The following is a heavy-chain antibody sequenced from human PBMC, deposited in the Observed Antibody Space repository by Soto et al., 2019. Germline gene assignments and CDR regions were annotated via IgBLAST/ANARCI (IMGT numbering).Heavy chain of an antibody. Sequence: ASVKVSCKASGYTFTSYGISWVRQAPGQGLEWMGWISAYNGNTNYAQKLQGRVTMTTDTSTSTAYMELRSLRSDDTAVYYCARYDFWSGYGPDYYYYGMDVSGQGTTVTVSS. CDR3: ARYDFWSGYGPDYYYYGMDV. J-gene: IGHJ6*01. D-gene: IGHD3-3*01. CDR1: GYTFTSYG. V-gene: IGHV1-18*01. CDR2: ISAYNGNT.